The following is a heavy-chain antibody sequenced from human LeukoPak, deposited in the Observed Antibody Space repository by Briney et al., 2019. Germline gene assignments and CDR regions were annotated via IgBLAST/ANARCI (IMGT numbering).Heavy chain of an antibody. CDR2: TAYDGSNK. J-gene: IGHJ4*02. D-gene: IGHD3/OR15-3a*01. CDR1: GFTFSDYP. Sequence: GGSLRLSCAASGFTFSDYPMHWVRQAPGKGLEWVAITAYDGSNKFYANSVKGRYTISRDNSKNTLYLQMNNLRAEDTAVYYCAKDGGDWVYYFDYWGQGTLVTVSS. CDR3: AKDGGDWVYYFDY. V-gene: IGHV3-30-3*01.